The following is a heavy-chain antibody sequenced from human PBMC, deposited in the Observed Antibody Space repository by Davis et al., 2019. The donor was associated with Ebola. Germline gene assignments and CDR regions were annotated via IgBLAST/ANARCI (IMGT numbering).Heavy chain of an antibody. CDR3: ARDLRYDSSGYDYYFYMDV. D-gene: IGHD3-22*01. CDR2: IYYSGST. V-gene: IGHV4-31*03. CDR1: VGSLRLGRSY. Sequence: PSQTLSLTFPVSVGSLRLGRSYCSWLRPHPGQALEWIGYIYYSGSTYYKPSLKSRVTISLDTSKNQFSLNLYSVTAADTAVYYCARDLRYDSSGYDYYFYMDVWGKGTTVTVSS. J-gene: IGHJ6*03.